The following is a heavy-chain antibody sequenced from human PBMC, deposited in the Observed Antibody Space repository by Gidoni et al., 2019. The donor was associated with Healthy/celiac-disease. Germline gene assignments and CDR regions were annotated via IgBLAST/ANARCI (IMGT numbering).Heavy chain of an antibody. CDR3: ARERGAGSSGGHPRGVDY. CDR2: INPNSGGT. D-gene: IGHD2-15*01. V-gene: IGHV1-2*02. CDR1: GYTFTGYY. J-gene: IGHJ4*02. Sequence: QVQLVQSGAEVTKPGASVKVSCKASGYTFTGYYMQWVRQAPGQGLEWMGWINPNSGGTNYEQKFQGRVTMTRETSISTAYRELSRLRSDDTAVYSCARERGAGSSGGHPRGVDYWGQGTLVTVSS.